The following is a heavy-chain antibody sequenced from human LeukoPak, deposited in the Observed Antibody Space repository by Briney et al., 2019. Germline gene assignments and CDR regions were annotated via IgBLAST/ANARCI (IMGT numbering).Heavy chain of an antibody. V-gene: IGHV3-7*01. D-gene: IGHD1-1*01. CDR2: MKQDGSEK. Sequence: QPGGSLRLSCAASGFSSSRYWMSWVRQAPGKGLEWVANMKQDGSEKKYVDSVKGRFTISRDNTKNSLYLQMNRLRVEDTAVYYCARDPLHWYDGVDDSFDIWGQGTMVTVSS. CDR1: GFSSSRYW. J-gene: IGHJ3*02. CDR3: ARDPLHWYDGVDDSFDI.